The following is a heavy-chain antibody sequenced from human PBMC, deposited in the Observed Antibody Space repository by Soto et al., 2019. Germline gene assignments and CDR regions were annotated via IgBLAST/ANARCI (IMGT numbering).Heavy chain of an antibody. D-gene: IGHD3-16*02. CDR3: AGNTFGGVIVISGKMRCFDP. J-gene: IGHJ5*02. Sequence: GGSLRLSCAASGFTFSSYSMNWVRQAPGKGLEWVSYISSSSSTIYYADSVKGRFTISRDNAKNSLYLQMNSLRAEDTAVYYCAGNTFGGVIVISGKMRCFDPWGQGTLVTVSS. CDR2: ISSSSSTI. CDR1: GFTFSSYS. V-gene: IGHV3-48*01.